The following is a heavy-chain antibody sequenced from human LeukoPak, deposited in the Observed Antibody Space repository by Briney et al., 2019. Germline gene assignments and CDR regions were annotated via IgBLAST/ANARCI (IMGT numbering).Heavy chain of an antibody. CDR1: GFNFSSYS. CDR3: ARESSGYFY. D-gene: IGHD3-22*01. J-gene: IGHJ4*02. V-gene: IGHV3-21*01. Sequence: SGGSLRLSCAASGFNFSSYSMNWVRQAPRKGLEWVSSISSSSSFRYYADSVKGRFTISRDNAKNSLYLQMNSLRAEDTAVYYCARESSGYFYWGQGTLVTVSS. CDR2: ISSSSSFR.